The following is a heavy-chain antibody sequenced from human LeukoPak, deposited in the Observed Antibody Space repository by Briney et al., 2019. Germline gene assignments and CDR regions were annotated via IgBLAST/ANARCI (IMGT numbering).Heavy chain of an antibody. CDR3: ARVGTYYYDSSGYYPIDY. J-gene: IGHJ4*02. Sequence: SQTLSLTCTVSGGSISSGGYYWSWIRQHPGKGLEWIGYIYYSGSTYYNPSLKSRVTISVDTSKNQFSLKLSSVTAADTAVYYCARVGTYYYDSSGYYPIDYWGQGTLVTVSS. V-gene: IGHV4-31*03. D-gene: IGHD3-22*01. CDR1: GGSISSGGYY. CDR2: IYYSGST.